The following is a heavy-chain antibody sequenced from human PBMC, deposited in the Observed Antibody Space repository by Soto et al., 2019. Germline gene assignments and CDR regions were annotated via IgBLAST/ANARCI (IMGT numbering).Heavy chain of an antibody. D-gene: IGHD3-16*01. V-gene: IGHV3-7*01. J-gene: IGHJ1*01. CDR1: GFRFTSSW. Sequence: EVQLVESGGGLVQPGGSLRLSCAASGFRFTSSWMSWVRQAPGKGLEWVAHINQNGGQKYYVDSAKGRFTISRDNAKTSRYLQMNSLRVEDTAVFYCVTWADAADEDYFHHWGQGTLVTVSS. CDR3: VTWADAADEDYFHH. CDR2: INQNGGQK.